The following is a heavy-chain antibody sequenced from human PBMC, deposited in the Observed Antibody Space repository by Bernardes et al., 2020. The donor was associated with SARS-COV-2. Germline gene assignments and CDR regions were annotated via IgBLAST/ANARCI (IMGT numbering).Heavy chain of an antibody. CDR1: GYTFTGYY. CDR3: AREVVVVPAAAMNYYYYYMDV. Sequence: ASVKVSCKASGYTFTGYYMHWVRQAPGQGLEWMGWINPNSGGTNYAQKFQGRVTMTRDTSISTAYMELSRLRSDDTAVYYCAREVVVVPAAAMNYYYYYMDVWGKGTTVTVSS. J-gene: IGHJ6*03. CDR2: INPNSGGT. V-gene: IGHV1-2*02. D-gene: IGHD2-2*01.